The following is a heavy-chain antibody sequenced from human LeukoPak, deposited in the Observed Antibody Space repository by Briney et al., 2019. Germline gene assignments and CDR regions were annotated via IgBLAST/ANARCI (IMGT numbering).Heavy chain of an antibody. J-gene: IGHJ6*03. CDR3: ARAPRQGQQLVQRSYYYYHMDV. D-gene: IGHD6-13*01. V-gene: IGHV4-59*07. CDR1: GGSISSYY. Sequence: SDTLSLTCTVSGGSISSYYWSWTRQPPGKGLEWIGYIYYSGSTNYNPSLKSRVTISVDTSKNHFSLKLSSVTAADTAVYYCARAPRQGQQLVQRSYYYYHMDVWGKGTTVTVSS. CDR2: IYYSGST.